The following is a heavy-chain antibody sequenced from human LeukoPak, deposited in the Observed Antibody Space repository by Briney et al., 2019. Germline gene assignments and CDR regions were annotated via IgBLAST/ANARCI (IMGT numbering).Heavy chain of an antibody. CDR1: GGSISSYY. CDR3: ARHGAGSFGNPPLDAFDI. Sequence: SETPSLTCTVSGGSISSYYWSWIRQPPGKGLEWIGYIYYSGSSNYNPSLKSRVTISVDTSKNQFSLKLSSVTAADTAVYYCARHGAGSFGNPPLDAFDIWGQGTMVTVSS. V-gene: IGHV4-59*08. D-gene: IGHD3-3*01. CDR2: IYYSGSS. J-gene: IGHJ3*02.